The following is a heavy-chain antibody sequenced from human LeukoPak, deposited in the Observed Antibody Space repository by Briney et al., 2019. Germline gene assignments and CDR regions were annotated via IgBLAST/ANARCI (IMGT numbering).Heavy chain of an antibody. CDR3: AKWVSGSYGH. CDR1: GFTFRSYW. Sequence: TGGSLRLSCEASGFTFRSYWMHWVRQAPGKGLVWVSRINGDGSSTSYADSVKGRFTISRDNSKNTLYLQMNSLRAEDTAVYYCAKWVSGSYGHWGQGTLVTVSS. V-gene: IGHV3-74*01. J-gene: IGHJ4*02. CDR2: INGDGSST. D-gene: IGHD3-10*01.